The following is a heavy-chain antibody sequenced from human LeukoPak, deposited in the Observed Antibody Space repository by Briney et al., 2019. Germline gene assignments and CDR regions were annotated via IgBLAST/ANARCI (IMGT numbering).Heavy chain of an antibody. V-gene: IGHV4-39*07. CDR3: ARDRLRWPKIDY. CDR1: GGSISSSNYY. CDR2: IYYSVTT. D-gene: IGHD4-23*01. Sequence: SETLSLTYTVSGGSISSSNYYWGWIRQPRGKGLEWIGSIYYSVTTYYNPSLKSRVTISVDTSKNQFSLKLNSVTAADTAVYYCARDRLRWPKIDYWGQGTLVTVSS. J-gene: IGHJ4*02.